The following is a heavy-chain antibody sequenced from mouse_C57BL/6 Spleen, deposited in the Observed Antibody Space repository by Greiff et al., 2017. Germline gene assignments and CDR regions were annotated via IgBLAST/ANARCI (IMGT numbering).Heavy chain of an antibody. Sequence: QVQLQQSGPELVKPGASVKISCKASGYSFTSYYIHWVTQRPGQGLAWIGWIYPGSGNTKYNEKFKGKATLTADTSSSTAYMQLSSLTSEDSAVYYCARTSGTFAMDYWGQGTSVTVSS. V-gene: IGHV1-66*01. D-gene: IGHD4-1*01. J-gene: IGHJ4*01. CDR2: IYPGSGNT. CDR1: GYSFTSYY. CDR3: ARTSGTFAMDY.